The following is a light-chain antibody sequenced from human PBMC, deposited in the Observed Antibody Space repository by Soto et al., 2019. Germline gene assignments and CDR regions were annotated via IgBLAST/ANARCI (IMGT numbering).Light chain of an antibody. J-gene: IGKJ1*01. CDR3: QQYNNWWT. CDR2: DAS. CDR1: QSVSNN. Sequence: EIVMTQSPATLSVSPGERATLSCRASQSVSNNLAWYQKKAGQAPRLLIYDASTRATGIPAMFSGSGSGTEFTLTISSLQSEDFAVYYCQQYNNWWTFGNGTRVEIK. V-gene: IGKV3-15*01.